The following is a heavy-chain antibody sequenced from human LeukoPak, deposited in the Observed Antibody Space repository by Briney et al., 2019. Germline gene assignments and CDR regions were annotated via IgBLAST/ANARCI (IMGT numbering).Heavy chain of an antibody. J-gene: IGHJ3*01. CDR3: ARSKTGRGAFDL. D-gene: IGHD1-14*01. CDR2: IDWDDDK. Sequence: ESGPTLVNPTQTLTLTCTFYGFSLSTRGMCVSWIRQPPGKALEWLARIDWDDDKYYSTSLKNRFSISKDTSKNQVVLTMTNMDPVDTATYYCARSKTGRGAFDLWGQGTMVTVSS. V-gene: IGHV2-70*11. CDR1: GFSLSTRGMC.